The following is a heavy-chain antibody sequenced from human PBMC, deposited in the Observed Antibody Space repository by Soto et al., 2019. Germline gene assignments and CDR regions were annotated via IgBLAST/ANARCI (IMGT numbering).Heavy chain of an antibody. Sequence: GGSLRLSCAASEITFSDYGMHWVRQAPGKGLEWVAGVWKDGSNRYYVDSVKGRFTISRDNSKNTLYLQMNSLRDEDTAVYYCAKVPRGSNFGYYNFWGQGTLVTVS. CDR1: EITFSDYG. CDR2: VWKDGSNR. D-gene: IGHD5-18*01. J-gene: IGHJ4*02. V-gene: IGHV3-30*02. CDR3: AKVPRGSNFGYYNF.